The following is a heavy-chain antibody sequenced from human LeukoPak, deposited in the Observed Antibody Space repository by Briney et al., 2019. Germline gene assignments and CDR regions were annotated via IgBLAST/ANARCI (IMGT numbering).Heavy chain of an antibody. CDR1: GGSISSGSYY. V-gene: IGHV4-61*02. CDR3: ARESRTIFGGDYMDV. Sequence: SETLSLTCTVSGGSISSGSYYWSWIRQPAGKGLEWIGRIYTSGSTNYNPSLKSRVTISVDTSKNQFSLKLSSVTAADTAVYYCARESRTIFGGDYMDVWGKGTTVTVSS. D-gene: IGHD3-3*01. CDR2: IYTSGST. J-gene: IGHJ6*03.